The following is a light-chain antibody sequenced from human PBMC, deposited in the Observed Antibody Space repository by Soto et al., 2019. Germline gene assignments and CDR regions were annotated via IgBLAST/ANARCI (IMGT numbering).Light chain of an antibody. J-gene: IGLJ2*01. Sequence: QSVLTQPRSVSGSPGQSVTISCTGTSSDVGRYNYVSWYQQHPGKAPKLMIYDVSKRPSGVPDRFSGSKSGNTASLTISGLQAEDEADYYCCSYAGSYTLLFGGGTKLTVL. V-gene: IGLV2-11*01. CDR3: CSYAGSYTLL. CDR2: DVS. CDR1: SSDVGRYNY.